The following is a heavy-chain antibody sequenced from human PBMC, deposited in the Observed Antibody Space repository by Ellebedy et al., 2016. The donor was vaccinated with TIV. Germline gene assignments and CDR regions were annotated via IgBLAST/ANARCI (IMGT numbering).Heavy chain of an antibody. D-gene: IGHD5-12*01. J-gene: IGHJ4*02. Sequence: SETLSLTCTVSSGSVSSGSYYWSWIRQPPGKGLEYIGYIYYSGSTNYNPSLKSRVTISVDTSKNQFSLKLSSVTAADTAVYYCARSSLGRLRFDYWGQGTLVTVSS. CDR1: SGSVSSGSYY. CDR2: IYYSGST. CDR3: ARSSLGRLRFDY. V-gene: IGHV4-61*01.